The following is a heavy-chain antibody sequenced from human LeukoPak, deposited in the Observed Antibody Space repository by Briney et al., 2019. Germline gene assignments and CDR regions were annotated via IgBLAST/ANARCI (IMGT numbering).Heavy chain of an antibody. CDR1: GGSISSSDYY. J-gene: IGHJ4*02. CDR2: IYYRGTT. Sequence: SETLSLTCTVSGGSISSSDYYWGWIRQPPGKGLEWIASIYYRGTTHYNPSHQSRVTMSVDTSKNQFSLKLSSVTAADTAVYYCARGKSKFDYWGQGTLVTVSS. V-gene: IGHV4-39*01. CDR3: ARGKSKFDY.